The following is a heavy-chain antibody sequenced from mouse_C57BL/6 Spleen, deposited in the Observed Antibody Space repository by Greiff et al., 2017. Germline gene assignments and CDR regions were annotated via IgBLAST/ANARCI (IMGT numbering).Heavy chain of an antibody. Sequence: VQLQQSGPELVKPGASVKISCKASGYTFTDYSMNWVKPSPGQSLEWIGDINPNNGGTSYNQKFKGKATLTVDKSSSTAYMELRRLTSADSAFQDYASAITAVEEDYAWAYWGQGTSVTVSS. CDR3: ASAITAVEEDYAWAY. J-gene: IGHJ4*01. CDR2: INPNNGGT. V-gene: IGHV1-26*01. D-gene: IGHD1-1*01. CDR1: GYTFTDYS.